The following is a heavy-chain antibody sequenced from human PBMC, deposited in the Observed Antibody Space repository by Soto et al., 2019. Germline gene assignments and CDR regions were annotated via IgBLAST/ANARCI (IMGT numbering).Heavy chain of an antibody. Sequence: ESGPTLVNPTQTLTLTCTFSGFSLSTSGMCVSWIRQPPGKALEWLARIDWDDDKYYSTSLKTRLTISKDTSKNQVVLTMTNMDPVDTATYYCARSSITIFGVVNVLRAAVGMDVWGQGTTVTVSS. CDR1: GFSLSTSGMC. J-gene: IGHJ6*02. V-gene: IGHV2-70*11. CDR2: IDWDDDK. D-gene: IGHD3-3*01. CDR3: ARSSITIFGVVNVLRAAVGMDV.